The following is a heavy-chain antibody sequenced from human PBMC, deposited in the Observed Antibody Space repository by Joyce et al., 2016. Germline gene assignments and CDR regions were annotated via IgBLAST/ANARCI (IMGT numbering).Heavy chain of an antibody. J-gene: IGHJ4*02. Sequence: QVQLQQWGAGLLKPSETLSLTCDVYGGSFSGYYWSWIRQPPGKGLEWIGEIKQSGSTNYNPSLESRVTISVDTSKNQFSLRLSSVTAADTAVYYCARGLSAFDFSNFAGYDYWGQGTLVTVSS. CDR1: GGSFSGYY. CDR2: IKQSGST. D-gene: IGHD4-11*01. CDR3: ARGLSAFDFSNFAGYDY. V-gene: IGHV4-34*01.